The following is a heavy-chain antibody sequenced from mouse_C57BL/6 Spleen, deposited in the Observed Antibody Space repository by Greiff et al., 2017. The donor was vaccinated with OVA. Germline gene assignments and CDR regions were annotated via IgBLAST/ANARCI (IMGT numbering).Heavy chain of an antibody. Sequence: QVQLKQSGPGLVQPSQSLSITCTVSGFSLTSYGVHWVRQSPGKGLEWLGVIWSGGSTDYNAAFISRLSISKDNSKSQVFFKMNSLQADDTAIYYCARENYYGSSSFAYWGQGTLVTVSA. D-gene: IGHD1-1*01. V-gene: IGHV2-2*01. J-gene: IGHJ3*01. CDR3: ARENYYGSSSFAY. CDR1: GFSLTSYG. CDR2: IWSGGST.